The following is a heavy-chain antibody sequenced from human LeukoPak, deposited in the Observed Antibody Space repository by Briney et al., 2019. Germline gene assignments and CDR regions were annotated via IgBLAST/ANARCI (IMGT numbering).Heavy chain of an antibody. Sequence: GGSLRLSCAASGFTFSSYAMSWVRQAPGKGLEWVSGISGSGGSTYYAGSVKGRFTISRDNSKNTLYLQMNSLRVEDTAVYYCASPSRYCTSTSCFAEYFQHWGQGTLVTVSS. CDR1: GFTFSSYA. J-gene: IGHJ1*01. V-gene: IGHV3-23*01. CDR2: ISGSGGST. CDR3: ASPSRYCTSTSCFAEYFQH. D-gene: IGHD2-2*01.